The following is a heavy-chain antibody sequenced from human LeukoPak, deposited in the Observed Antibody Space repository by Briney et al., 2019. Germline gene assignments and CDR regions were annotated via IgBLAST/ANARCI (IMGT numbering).Heavy chain of an antibody. V-gene: IGHV3-23*01. CDR2: ISGSGSLT. CDR1: GFTFSDCA. D-gene: IGHD5-24*01. CDR3: ARDLDDYNHQPPLFQH. J-gene: IGHJ1*01. Sequence: HPGGSLRLSCAASGFTFSDCAMSWVRQAPGEGLEWVSAISGSGSLTYYADSVKGRFTISRDNSKNTLYLQMNSLRVEDTAVYYCARDLDDYNHQPPLFQHWGQGTLVTVSS.